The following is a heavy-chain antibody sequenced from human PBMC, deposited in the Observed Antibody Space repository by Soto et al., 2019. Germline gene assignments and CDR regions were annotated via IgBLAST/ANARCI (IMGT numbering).Heavy chain of an antibody. CDR2: VHHSWVS. D-gene: IGHD3-10*01. V-gene: IGHV4-59*08. CDR3: ARQGFGPLHGLVDV. CDR1: GGSISSYY. Sequence: QVQLQESGPGLVKPWETLSLSCTVSGGSISSYYWSWIRLPPGKPMEWIGYVHHSWVSSYNPSLQSRVAISLDTSKSQLSLELTSVTAADTAVYYCARQGFGPLHGLVDVWGQGTTVIVSS. J-gene: IGHJ6*02.